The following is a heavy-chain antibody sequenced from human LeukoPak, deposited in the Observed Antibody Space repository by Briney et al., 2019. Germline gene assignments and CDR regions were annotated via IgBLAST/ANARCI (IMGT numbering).Heavy chain of an antibody. J-gene: IGHJ4*02. CDR1: GFTFSSYW. D-gene: IGHD3-3*01. CDR2: TNSDGSST. V-gene: IGHV3-74*01. Sequence: GGSLRLSCAASGFTFSSYWMSWVRQAPGKGLVWVSRTNSDGSSTSYADSVKGRFTISRDNAKNTLYLQMNSLRAEDTAVYYCARVGSFWSGYYVNWSQGTLVTVSS. CDR3: ARVGSFWSGYYVN.